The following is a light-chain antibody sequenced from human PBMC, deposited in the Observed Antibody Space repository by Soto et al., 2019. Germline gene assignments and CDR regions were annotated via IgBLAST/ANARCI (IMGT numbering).Light chain of an antibody. V-gene: IGLV2-14*01. J-gene: IGLJ1*01. Sequence: QSVLTQPASVSGSPGQSITISCTGTSSDVGTYNYVSWYQLHPGKAPKLMVYEVSNRPSGVSNRFSGSKSGNTASLPISGLQAEDEADYHCSSYTSSSTYVFGTGTKVTVL. CDR3: SSYTSSSTYV. CDR1: SSDVGTYNY. CDR2: EVS.